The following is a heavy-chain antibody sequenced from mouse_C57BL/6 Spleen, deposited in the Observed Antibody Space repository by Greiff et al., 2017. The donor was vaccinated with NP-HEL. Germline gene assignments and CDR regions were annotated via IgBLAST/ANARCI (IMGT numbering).Heavy chain of an antibody. V-gene: IGHV10-1*01. CDR1: GFSFNTYA. CDR3: VRHTIYYDYDDAMDY. Sequence: EVMLVESGGGLVQPKGSLKLSCAASGFSFNTYAMNWVRQAPGKGLEWVARIRSKSNNYATYYADSVKDRFTISRDDSESMLYLQMNNLKTEDTAMYYCVRHTIYYDYDDAMDYWGQGTSVTVSS. D-gene: IGHD2-4*01. CDR2: IRSKSNNYAT. J-gene: IGHJ4*01.